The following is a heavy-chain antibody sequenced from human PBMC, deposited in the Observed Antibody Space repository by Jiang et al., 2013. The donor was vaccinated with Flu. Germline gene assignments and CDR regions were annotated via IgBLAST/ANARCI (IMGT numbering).Heavy chain of an antibody. CDR1: GGSFSGYY. J-gene: IGHJ5*02. CDR2: INHSGST. V-gene: IGHV4-34*01. Sequence: LLKPSETLSLTCAVYGGSFSGYYWSWIRQPPGKGLEWIGEINHSGSTNYNPSLKSRVTISVDTSKNQFSLKLSSVTAADTAVYYCARGLIAARFDPWGQGTLVTVSS. CDR3: ARGLIAARFDP. D-gene: IGHD6-13*01.